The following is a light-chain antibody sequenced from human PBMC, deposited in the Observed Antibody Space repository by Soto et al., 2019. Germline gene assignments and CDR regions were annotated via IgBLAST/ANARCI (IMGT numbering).Light chain of an antibody. J-gene: IGKJ5*01. CDR1: QTISSW. V-gene: IGKV1-5*03. Sequence: DIPMTQSPSTLSGSVGDRVTIPCRASQTISSWLAWYQQKPGKAPKLLIYKASTLKSGVPSRFSGSGSGTEFTLTISRLEPEDFATYYCQQYGSSPITFGQGTRLEIK. CDR3: QQYGSSPIT. CDR2: KAS.